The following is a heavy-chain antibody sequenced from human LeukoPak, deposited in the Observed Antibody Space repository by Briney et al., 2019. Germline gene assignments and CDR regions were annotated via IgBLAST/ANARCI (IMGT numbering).Heavy chain of an antibody. D-gene: IGHD3-16*01. J-gene: IGHJ3*02. CDR2: ISDDGSSE. CDR1: GFTFSNSV. Sequence: GRSLRLSCAASGFTFSNSVMHWARQAPGKGLEWVAGISDDGSSEHYADSVKGRFTISRDNSDNTLYVQMNSLRVEDTAVYYCARESYGSGHCAAFGIWGQGTLVTVSS. V-gene: IGHV3-30*04. CDR3: ARESYGSGHCAAFGI.